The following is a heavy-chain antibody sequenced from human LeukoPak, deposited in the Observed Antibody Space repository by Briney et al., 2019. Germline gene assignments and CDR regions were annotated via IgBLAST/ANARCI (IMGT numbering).Heavy chain of an antibody. CDR2: INPKTGGT. CDR1: GYTFTAYY. CDR3: AREHSGYDFTSSGKDALDM. Sequence: GASVKVSCKTSGYTFTAYYFHWVRQAPGQGLEWMGWINPKTGGTNYAQKFQGRVTMTRDTSISTVYMELRRLTSDDTAMYYCAREHSGYDFTSSGKDALDMWGQGTLVTVSS. V-gene: IGHV1-2*02. D-gene: IGHD5-12*01. J-gene: IGHJ3*02.